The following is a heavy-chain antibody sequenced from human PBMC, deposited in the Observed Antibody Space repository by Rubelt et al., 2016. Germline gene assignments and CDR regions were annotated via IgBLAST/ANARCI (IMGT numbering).Heavy chain of an antibody. CDR3: ARDVRESSNWYEEGNDY. J-gene: IGHJ4*02. CDR2: FDPEDGET. Sequence: QVQLVQSGAEVKKPGASVKVSCKVSGYTLTELSMHWVRQAPGKGLEWMGGFDPEDGETIYAQKFQGRVSRTEETSTDTAYMELSSLRSEDTAVYYCARDVRESSNWYEEGNDYWGPGAQVTVSS. V-gene: IGHV1-24*01. D-gene: IGHD1-1*01. CDR1: GYTLTELS.